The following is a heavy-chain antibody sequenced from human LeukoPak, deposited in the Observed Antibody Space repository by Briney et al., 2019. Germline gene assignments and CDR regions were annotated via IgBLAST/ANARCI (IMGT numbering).Heavy chain of an antibody. CDR1: GYSFASYW. Sequence: GEPLKISCKGSGYSFASYWIGWVRQLPGKGLEWMGIIYPGDSDNRYSTFFQGQVTISADKSIITAYLQWSSLKASDTAIYYCASRGTGDSSCLYIWGQGTLVTVSS. CDR2: IYPGDSDN. CDR3: ASRGTGDSSCLYI. D-gene: IGHD6-13*01. J-gene: IGHJ4*02. V-gene: IGHV5-51*01.